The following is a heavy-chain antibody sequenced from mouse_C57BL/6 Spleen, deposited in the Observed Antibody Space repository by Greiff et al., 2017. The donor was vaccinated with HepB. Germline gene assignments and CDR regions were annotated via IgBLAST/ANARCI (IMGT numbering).Heavy chain of an antibody. CDR1: GYTFTSYW. D-gene: IGHD2-4*01. CDR2: IYPGSGST. CDR3: ARMGIYYDYDRYFDV. J-gene: IGHJ1*03. Sequence: VQLQQPGAELVKPGASVKMSCKASGYTFTSYWITWVKQRPGQGLEWIGDIYPGSGSTNYNEKFKSKATLTVDTSSSTAYMQLSSLTSEDSAVYYCARMGIYYDYDRYFDVWGTGTAVTVSS. V-gene: IGHV1-55*01.